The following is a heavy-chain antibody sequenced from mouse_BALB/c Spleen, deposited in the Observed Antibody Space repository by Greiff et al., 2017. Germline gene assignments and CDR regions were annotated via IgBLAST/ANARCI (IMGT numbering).Heavy chain of an antibody. CDR2: ISNGGGST. Sequence: EVKLVESGGGLVQPGGSLKLSCAASGFTFSSYTMSWVRQTPEKRLEWVAYISNGGGSTYYPDTVKGRFTISRDNAKNTLYLQMSSLKSEDTAMYYCARMGIYAMDYWGQGTTLTVSS. CDR1: GFTFSSYT. D-gene: IGHD1-1*02. V-gene: IGHV5-12-2*01. CDR3: ARMGIYAMDY. J-gene: IGHJ2*01.